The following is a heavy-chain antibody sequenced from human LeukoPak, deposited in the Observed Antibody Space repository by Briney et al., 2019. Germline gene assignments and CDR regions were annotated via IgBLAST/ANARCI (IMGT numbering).Heavy chain of an antibody. V-gene: IGHV3-30*18. Sequence: GGSLRLSCAASGFTFSSYGMHWVRQAPGKGLEWVAVISYDGSNKYYADSVKGRFTISRDNSKNTLYLQMNSLRAEDTAVYYCAKGRYSSGWYPYYYYYYMDVWGKGTTVTVSS. CDR1: GFTFSSYG. CDR3: AKGRYSSGWYPYYYYYYMDV. D-gene: IGHD6-19*01. CDR2: ISYDGSNK. J-gene: IGHJ6*03.